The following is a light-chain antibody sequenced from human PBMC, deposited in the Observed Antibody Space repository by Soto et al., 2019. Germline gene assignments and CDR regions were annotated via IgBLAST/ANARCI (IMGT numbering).Light chain of an antibody. V-gene: IGKV3-20*01. J-gene: IGKJ4*01. CDR3: HQYYSSPTT. Sequence: DIVLTQSPGTLSVCPGERATVSCRASQTVSSGFLAWYQQKVGQAPRLLIYGASTRATGIPDRFSGSGSETDFTLTIDRLEPEDFGVYYFHQYYSSPTTFGGGIKGDIK. CDR2: GAS. CDR1: QTVSSGF.